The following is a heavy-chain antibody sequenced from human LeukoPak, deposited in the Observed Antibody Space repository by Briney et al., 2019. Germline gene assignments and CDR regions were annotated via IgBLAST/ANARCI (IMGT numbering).Heavy chain of an antibody. Sequence: GASVKVSCKASGGTFSNFAISWVRQAPGQGLEWIGGITPIFGTAKYAQKVQGRAAMSIDESKSTAYMELSSLRSEDSAVYYCARQGGITVFGVAQPGGAFDIWGQGTMVTVSS. J-gene: IGHJ3*02. CDR2: ITPIFGTA. CDR1: GGTFSNFA. V-gene: IGHV1-69*05. D-gene: IGHD3-3*01. CDR3: ARQGGITVFGVAQPGGAFDI.